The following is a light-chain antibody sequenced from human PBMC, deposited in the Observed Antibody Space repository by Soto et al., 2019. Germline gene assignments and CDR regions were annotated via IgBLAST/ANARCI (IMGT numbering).Light chain of an antibody. CDR3: QQYRSYWT. CDR2: KAS. Sequence: DIHMTQSPSTLSASVGDRVTISCRASQNINSWLAWYQQKPGKAPHLLIYKASNLQSGVPSRFSGSGSGTEFTLTISSLQPDDFATYYCQQYRSYWTFGQGTKVDIK. J-gene: IGKJ1*01. CDR1: QNINSW. V-gene: IGKV1-5*03.